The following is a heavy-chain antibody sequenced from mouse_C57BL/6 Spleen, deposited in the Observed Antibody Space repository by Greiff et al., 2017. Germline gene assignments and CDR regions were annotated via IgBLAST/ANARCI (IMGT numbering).Heavy chain of an antibody. V-gene: IGHV1-7*01. CDR3: ANSLYAMDY. CDR2: INPSSGYT. Sequence: VHLQQSGAELAKPGDSVKLSCKASGYTFTSYWMHWVKQRPGKGLEWIGYINPSSGYTKYNQKFKDKATLTADKSSSTAYMQLSSLTYADSAVYYCANSLYAMDYWGQGTSGTVSS. CDR1: GYTFTSYW. J-gene: IGHJ4*01.